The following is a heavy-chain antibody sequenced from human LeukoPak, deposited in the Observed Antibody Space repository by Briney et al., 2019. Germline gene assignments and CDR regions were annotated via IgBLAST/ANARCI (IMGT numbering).Heavy chain of an antibody. CDR2: ISNDGVYT. J-gene: IGHJ4*02. CDR3: AKGSSGGRPYYFDY. D-gene: IGHD3-22*01. V-gene: IGHV3-23*01. CDR1: GFTFRNYA. Sequence: GGSLRLSCVASGFTFRNYAMSWVRQSPGKGLEWISAISNDGVYTFHADSVKGRLTISRDDSKNTLYLQMDSLRAEDTAIYYCAKGSSGGRPYYFDYWGQGTLVTVSS.